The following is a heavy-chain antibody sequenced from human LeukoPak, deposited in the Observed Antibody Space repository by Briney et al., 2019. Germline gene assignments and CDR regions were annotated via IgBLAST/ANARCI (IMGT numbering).Heavy chain of an antibody. Sequence: GASVKVSCKASGYTFTGYYMHWVRQAPGQGLEWMGRIIAILGIANYAQKFRGRVTITADKSTSTAYMELSSLRSEDTAVYYCARVGEDGDNSRNYAFDTWGQGTMVTVSP. CDR3: ARVGEDGDNSRNYAFDT. V-gene: IGHV1-69*04. CDR1: GYTFTGYY. J-gene: IGHJ3*02. CDR2: IIAILGIA. D-gene: IGHD5-24*01.